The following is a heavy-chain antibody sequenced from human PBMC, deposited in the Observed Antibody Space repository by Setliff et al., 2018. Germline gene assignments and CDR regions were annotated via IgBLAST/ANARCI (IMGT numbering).Heavy chain of an antibody. V-gene: IGHV3-48*01. CDR3: ARTCSGSGCYAGLES. D-gene: IGHD2-15*01. CDR2: IRDTGTTV. J-gene: IGHJ4*02. CDR1: GFTFSTYR. Sequence: GGSLRLSCAASGFTFSTYRMHWVRQAPGKGLEWVSHIRDTGTTVHYADSVKGRFTISRDNSKNALYLQMNSLRPEDTAVYYCARTCSGSGCYAGLESWGQGTPVTVSS.